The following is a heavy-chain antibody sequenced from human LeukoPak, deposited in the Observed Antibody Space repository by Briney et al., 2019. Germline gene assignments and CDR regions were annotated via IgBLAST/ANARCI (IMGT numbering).Heavy chain of an antibody. D-gene: IGHD3-22*01. V-gene: IGHV4-59*02. CDR3: ARDDTMIVGY. Sequence: GSLRLSCAASGFAVSSNYMSWIRQPPGKGLEWIGSIYYSGSTYYNPSLKSRVTISVDTSKNQFSLKLSSVTAADTAVYYCARDDTMIVGYWGPGTLVTVSS. CDR1: GFAVSSNY. CDR2: IYYSGST. J-gene: IGHJ4*02.